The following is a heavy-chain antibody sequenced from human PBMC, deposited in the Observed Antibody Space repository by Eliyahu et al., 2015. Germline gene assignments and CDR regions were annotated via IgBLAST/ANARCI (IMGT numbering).Heavy chain of an antibody. CDR3: ARESHSLGGWDHDAFDI. Sequence: QVQLQESGPGLVKPSETLSLXCTVSGAXVSXGSYFWSWIRQPPGKGLDYIGYVYYSGSTNYNPSLKSRVTLSVDTSKNQFSLKLNSVTAADTAVYYCARESHSLGGWDHDAFDIWGQGTMVTVSA. CDR1: GAXVSXGSYF. D-gene: IGHD6-19*01. J-gene: IGHJ3*02. V-gene: IGHV4-61*01. CDR2: VYYSGST.